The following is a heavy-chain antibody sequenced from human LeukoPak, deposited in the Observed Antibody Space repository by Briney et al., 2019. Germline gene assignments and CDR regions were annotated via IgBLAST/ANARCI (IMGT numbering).Heavy chain of an antibody. Sequence: GGSLRLSCAASEFTFSNAWMSWVRQAPGKGLEWVGRIKSKSEDGATDYAAPVKGRFTISRDDTKNTLYLQMNSLKTEDTAVYYCTRGGGDMDVWGKGATVTVSS. CDR2: IKSKSEDGAT. CDR1: EFTFSNAW. V-gene: IGHV3-15*01. CDR3: TRGGGDMDV. J-gene: IGHJ6*04.